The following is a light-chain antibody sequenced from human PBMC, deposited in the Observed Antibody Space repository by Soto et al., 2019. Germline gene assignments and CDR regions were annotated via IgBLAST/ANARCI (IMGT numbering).Light chain of an antibody. V-gene: IGKV3-15*01. CDR3: QQYNNWPRT. CDR2: GAS. CDR1: QSVSSN. J-gene: IGKJ1*01. Sequence: EVMMMQSPATLSVSPGERATLSGTASQSVSSNLAWYQQKPGQAPRLLIYGASTRATGIPARFSGSGSGTEFTLTISSLQSEDFAVYYCQQYNNWPRTFGQGTKVDIK.